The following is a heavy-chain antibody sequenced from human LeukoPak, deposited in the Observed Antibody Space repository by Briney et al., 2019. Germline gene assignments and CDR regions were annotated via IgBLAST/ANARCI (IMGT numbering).Heavy chain of an antibody. V-gene: IGHV4-59*01. Sequence: PSETLSLTCTVSGGSISSYYWSWIRQPPGKGLEWIGYIYYSGSTNYNPPLKSRVTISVDTSKNQFSLKLSSVTAADTAVYYCARVFGYCSGGSCDNYFDYWGQGTLVTVSS. D-gene: IGHD2-15*01. CDR2: IYYSGST. J-gene: IGHJ4*02. CDR1: GGSISSYY. CDR3: ARVFGYCSGGSCDNYFDY.